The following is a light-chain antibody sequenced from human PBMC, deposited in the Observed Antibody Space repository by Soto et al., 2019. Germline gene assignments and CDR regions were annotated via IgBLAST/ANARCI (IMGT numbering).Light chain of an antibody. CDR3: CSYAGDSTWV. J-gene: IGLJ3*02. Sequence: QSALTQPASVSGSPGQSITISCTGTSSDVGNYNLVSWYQQHPGEAPKLLIYEGSKRPSGVSNRFSGSKFGNTASLTISGLQAEDEVDYYCCSYAGDSTWVFGGGTKVTFL. CDR2: EGS. CDR1: SSDVGNYNL. V-gene: IGLV2-23*01.